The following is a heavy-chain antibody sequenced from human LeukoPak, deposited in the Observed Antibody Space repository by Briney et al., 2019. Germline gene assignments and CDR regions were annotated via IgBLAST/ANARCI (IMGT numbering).Heavy chain of an antibody. CDR3: ARDVGDDSSGYSRFDY. D-gene: IGHD3-22*01. CDR1: GGSISSYY. CDR2: IYYSGST. Sequence: ASETLSLTCTVSGGSISSYYWSWIRQPPGKGLEWIGYIYYSGSTNYNPSLKSRVTISVDTSKNQFSLKPSSVTAADTAVYYCARDVGDDSSGYSRFDYWGQGTLVTVSS. V-gene: IGHV4-59*01. J-gene: IGHJ4*02.